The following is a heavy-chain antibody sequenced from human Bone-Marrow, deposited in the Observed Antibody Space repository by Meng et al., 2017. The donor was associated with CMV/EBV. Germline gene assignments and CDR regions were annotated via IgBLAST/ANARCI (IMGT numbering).Heavy chain of an antibody. CDR2: IYYSGST. Sequence: SETLSLTCTVSGGSISSSSYYWGWIRQPPGKGLEWIGSIYYSGSTYYNPSLKSRVTISVDTSKNQFSLKLSSVTAADTAVYYCAREDCSSTSCYAYYYYGMDVWGQGTTVTVSS. J-gene: IGHJ6*02. CDR1: GGSISSSSYY. CDR3: AREDCSSTSCYAYYYYGMDV. D-gene: IGHD2-2*01. V-gene: IGHV4-39*02.